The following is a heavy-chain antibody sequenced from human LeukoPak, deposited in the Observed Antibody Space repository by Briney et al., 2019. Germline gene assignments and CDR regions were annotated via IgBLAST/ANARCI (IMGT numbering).Heavy chain of an antibody. Sequence: PGGSLRLSCAASGSTFSSYWMSWVRQAPGKGLEWVANIKQDGSEKYYVDSVKGRFTISRDNAKNSLYLQMNSLRVEDTAVYYCARGIMITFGGVIVPYYFDYWGQGTLVTVSS. D-gene: IGHD3-16*02. CDR2: IKQDGSEK. CDR3: ARGIMITFGGVIVPYYFDY. V-gene: IGHV3-7*01. CDR1: GSTFSSYW. J-gene: IGHJ4*02.